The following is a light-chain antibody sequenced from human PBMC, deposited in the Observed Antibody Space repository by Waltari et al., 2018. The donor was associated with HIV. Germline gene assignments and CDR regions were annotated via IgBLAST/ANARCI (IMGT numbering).Light chain of an antibody. Sequence: QSALTQPASVSGSPGQSITISCTGSSSDVGRYKLVSWYQQHPGKAPKLMIYEGINRPSGISNRFSGSKSGNTASLTISGLQAEDEADYYCCSYAGSSNWVFGGGTKLTVL. CDR1: SSDVGRYKL. V-gene: IGLV2-23*01. CDR2: EGI. CDR3: CSYAGSSNWV. J-gene: IGLJ3*02.